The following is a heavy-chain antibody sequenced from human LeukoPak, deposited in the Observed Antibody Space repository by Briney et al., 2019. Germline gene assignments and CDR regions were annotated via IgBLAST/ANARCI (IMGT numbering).Heavy chain of an antibody. CDR2: INPNSGGT. CDR3: AMDLWFGELPASDY. V-gene: IGHV1-2*02. D-gene: IGHD3-10*01. Sequence: GASVKVSCKASGYTLTGYYMHWVRQAPGQGLEWMGWINPNSGGTNYAQKFQGRVTITADESTSTAYMELSSLRSEDTAVYYCAMDLWFGELPASDYWGQGTLVTVSS. J-gene: IGHJ4*02. CDR1: GYTLTGYY.